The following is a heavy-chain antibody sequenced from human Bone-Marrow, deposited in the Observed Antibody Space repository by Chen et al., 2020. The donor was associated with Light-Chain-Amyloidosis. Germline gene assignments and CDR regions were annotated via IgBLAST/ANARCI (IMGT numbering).Heavy chain of an antibody. Sequence: VQLVESGGGLVQPGGSLRLSWVGAGFTFSNCAMTWVRQAPGKWLEWVSVARGGDGPTYYADSVRGRFTIYRDNSKNTLYLQMNSLRAEDTAVYYCAKDRCTSISCSDFDYWGQGTLVTVSS. CDR2: ARGGDGPT. D-gene: IGHD2-2*01. V-gene: IGHV3-23*04. J-gene: IGHJ4*02. CDR1: GFTFSNCA. CDR3: AKDRCTSISCSDFDY.